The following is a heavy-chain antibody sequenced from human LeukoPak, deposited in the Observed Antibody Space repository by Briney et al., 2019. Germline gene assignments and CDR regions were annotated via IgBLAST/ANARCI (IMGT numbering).Heavy chain of an antibody. J-gene: IGHJ4*02. CDR1: GGSISSYY. Sequence: TSETLSLTCTVSGGSISSYYWSWIRQPPGKGLEWIGYIYYSGSTNYNPPLKSRVTISVDTSKNQFSLKLSSVTAADTAVYYCAREGDDYGDYVETLWGQGTLVTVSS. D-gene: IGHD4-17*01. CDR3: AREGDDYGDYVETL. CDR2: IYYSGST. V-gene: IGHV4-59*01.